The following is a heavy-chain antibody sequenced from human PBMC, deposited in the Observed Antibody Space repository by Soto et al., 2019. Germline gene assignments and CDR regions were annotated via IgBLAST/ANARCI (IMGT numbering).Heavy chain of an antibody. CDR3: ASSPIIPVAGTSYYFDY. CDR2: IWYDGSNK. J-gene: IGHJ4*02. D-gene: IGHD6-19*01. Sequence: PGGSLRLSCAASGFTFSTCAMHWVRQVPGKGLEWVAVIWYDGSNKYYGDSVRGRFTISRDNSKNTLYLQMNNLRAEDTAVYYCASSPIIPVAGTSYYFDYWGQGTLVTVSS. CDR1: GFTFSTCA. V-gene: IGHV3-33*08.